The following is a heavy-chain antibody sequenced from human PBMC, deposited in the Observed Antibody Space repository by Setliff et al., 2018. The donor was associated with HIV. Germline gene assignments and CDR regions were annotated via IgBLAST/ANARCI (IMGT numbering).Heavy chain of an antibody. V-gene: IGHV4-34*01. CDR1: GGSFSGYY. J-gene: IGHJ3*02. CDR2: INHSGST. CDR3: ARDKTAVPRDVDAFDI. D-gene: IGHD6-13*01. Sequence: PSETLSLTCAVYGGSFSGYYWSWIRQPPGKGLEWTGEINHSGSTNYNPSPKSRVTISVDTSKNQFSLGLSSVTAADTAVYYCARDKTAVPRDVDAFDIWGQGTMVTVS.